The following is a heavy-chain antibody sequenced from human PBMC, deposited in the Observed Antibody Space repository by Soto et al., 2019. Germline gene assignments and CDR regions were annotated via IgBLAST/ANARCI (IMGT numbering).Heavy chain of an antibody. D-gene: IGHD2-15*01. CDR3: AKAGGSTWDCGMDV. CDR2: ISGGGDSA. V-gene: IGHV3-23*01. Sequence: EVQLLESGGGLVQPGGSLRLSCAASGFTFSRHAMSWVRQAPGKGLEWVSAISGGGDSAYHADSVKGRFTISRDNSKNTLCLQMNSLRAEDTALYYCAKAGGSTWDCGMDVWGQGTTVTVSS. J-gene: IGHJ6*02. CDR1: GFTFSRHA.